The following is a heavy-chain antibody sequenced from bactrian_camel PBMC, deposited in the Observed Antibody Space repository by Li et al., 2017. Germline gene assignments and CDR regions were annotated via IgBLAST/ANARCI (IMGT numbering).Heavy chain of an antibody. Sequence: DVQLVESGGGSVQAGGSLRLSCEISLYIYSSYCMGWFRQAPGKEREAVAAIDDVSRYYSNSVTGRFTISRDNAKNTMWLQMNSLRTEDTAVYYCVAVGIASGGCSICPTEILVTGARGPRSPSP. D-gene: IGHD1*01. CDR2: IDDVSR. V-gene: IGHV3S67*01. CDR1: LYIYSSYC. CDR3: VAVGIASGGCSICPTEILVT. J-gene: IGHJ6*01.